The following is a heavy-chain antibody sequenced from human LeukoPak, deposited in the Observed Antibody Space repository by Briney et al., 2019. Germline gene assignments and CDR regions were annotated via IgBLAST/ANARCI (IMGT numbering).Heavy chain of an antibody. CDR3: ARAGNVGGYSRWFFDL. CDR1: GVTFSTYD. V-gene: IGHV3-13*04. Sequence: PGRSLRLSCAASGVTFSTYDMHWVRQPTGKGLEWVSAICTAGDTYYPVSVKGRFTISRENAKNSLYLQMNSLRPGDTAAYYCARAGNVGGYSRWFFDLWGRGTLVTVSS. CDR2: ICTAGDT. D-gene: IGHD4-23*01. J-gene: IGHJ2*01.